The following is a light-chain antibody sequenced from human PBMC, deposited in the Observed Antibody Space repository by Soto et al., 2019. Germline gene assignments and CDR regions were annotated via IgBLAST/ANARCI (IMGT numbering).Light chain of an antibody. CDR2: EVS. Sequence: QSVLTQPASVSGSPGQSITISCTGTSSDVGSYNLVSWYQQHPGKAPKLMIYEVSKRPSGVSNRFSGSKSGNTASLTISGLQAEDEADYYWCSYAGSSTFVFGTRTKVTVL. J-gene: IGLJ1*01. CDR1: SSDVGSYNL. V-gene: IGLV2-23*02. CDR3: CSYAGSSTFV.